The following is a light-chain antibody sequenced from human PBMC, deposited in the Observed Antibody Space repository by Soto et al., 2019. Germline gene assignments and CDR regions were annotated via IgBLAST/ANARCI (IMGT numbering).Light chain of an antibody. CDR1: SSDVGGYNY. CDR2: DVS. J-gene: IGLJ2*01. CDR3: SSYTSSSTVHVV. V-gene: IGLV2-14*01. Sequence: QSALTQPASVSGSPGQSITISCTGTSSDVGGYNYVSWYQQHPGKAPKLMIYDVSNRPSWVSNRFSGSKSGNTASLTISGLQAEDEADYYCSSYTSSSTVHVVFGGGTKVTVL.